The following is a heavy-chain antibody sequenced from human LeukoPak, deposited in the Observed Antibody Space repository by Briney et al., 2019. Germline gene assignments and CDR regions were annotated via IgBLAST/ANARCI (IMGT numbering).Heavy chain of an antibody. CDR3: ARGTIFGVVNNNWFDP. J-gene: IGHJ5*02. Sequence: PGGSLRLSCAASGFAFSSYWMHWVRQAPGKGLMWVSRVYSDGSSTGYADSAKGRFTISRDNAKNTLYLQMNSLRVEDTAVYYCARGTIFGVVNNNWFDPWGQGTLVTVSS. CDR2: VYSDGSST. D-gene: IGHD3-3*01. CDR1: GFAFSSYW. V-gene: IGHV3-74*01.